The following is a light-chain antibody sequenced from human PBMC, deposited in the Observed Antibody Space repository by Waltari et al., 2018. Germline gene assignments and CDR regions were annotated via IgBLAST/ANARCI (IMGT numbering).Light chain of an antibody. Sequence: SSELTQDPAVSVALGQTVRITCQGDSLRSYYASWYQQKQGQAPVLVIYGKNNRPSGIPDRFAGSSSGNTASLTITGAQAEDEADYSCSSRDSSGNPWVFGGGTKLTVL. CDR3: SSRDSSGNPWV. J-gene: IGLJ3*02. V-gene: IGLV3-19*01. CDR1: SLRSYY. CDR2: GKN.